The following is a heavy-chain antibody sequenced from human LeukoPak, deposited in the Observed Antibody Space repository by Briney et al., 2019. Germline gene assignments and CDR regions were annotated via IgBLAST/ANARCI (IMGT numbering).Heavy chain of an antibody. V-gene: IGHV1-69*04. D-gene: IGHD5-18*01. CDR2: IIPILGIA. CDR3: ARWGTAMRDHDAFDS. J-gene: IGHJ3*02. Sequence: GASVKVSCKASGGTFSSYAISWVRQAPGQGLEWMGRIIPILGIANCAQKFRRIVTITAEKSTSTACMALNRLSSEDTAGYHCARWGTAMRDHDAFDSWVQGTMVTVSS. CDR1: GGTFSSYA.